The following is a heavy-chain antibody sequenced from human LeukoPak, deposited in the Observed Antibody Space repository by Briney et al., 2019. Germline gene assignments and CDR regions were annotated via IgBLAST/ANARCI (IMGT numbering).Heavy chain of an antibody. CDR2: IKQDSSAT. V-gene: IGHV3-7*01. CDR3: ARWSYSSGWFIDY. CDR1: GFTFSSNY. Sequence: GGSLRLPCAASGFTFSSNYMSWVRQAPGKGLEWVANIKQDSSATAYVDSVKGRFTISRDNAKNSLYLQMNSLRAEDTAVYYCARWSYSSGWFIDYWAREPWSPSPQ. D-gene: IGHD6-19*01. J-gene: IGHJ4*02.